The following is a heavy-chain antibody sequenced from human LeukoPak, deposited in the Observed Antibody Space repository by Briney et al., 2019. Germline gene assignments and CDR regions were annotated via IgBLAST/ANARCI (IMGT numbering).Heavy chain of an antibody. V-gene: IGHV4-4*07. Sequence: SETLSLICTVSGGSISSYYWSWIRQPAGKGLEWIGRIYSSGSTNYNPSLKSRVTMSVDTSKNQFSLKLSSVTAADTAVYYCARGYSSSSQFGYWGQGTPVTVSS. J-gene: IGHJ4*02. CDR3: ARGYSSSSQFGY. D-gene: IGHD6-6*01. CDR1: GGSISSYY. CDR2: IYSSGST.